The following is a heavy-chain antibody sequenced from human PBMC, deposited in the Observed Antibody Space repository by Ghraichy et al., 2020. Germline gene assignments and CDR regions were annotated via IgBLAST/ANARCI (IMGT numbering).Heavy chain of an antibody. CDR3: AVQYYYDSSGYRIDY. J-gene: IGHJ4*02. CDR2: IYYSGST. D-gene: IGHD3-22*01. CDR1: GGSISSYY. Sequence: SQTLSLTCTVSGGSISSYYWSWIRQPPGKGLEWIGYIYYSGSTNYNPSLKSRVTISVDTSKNQFSLKLSSVTAADTAVYYCAVQYYYDSSGYRIDYWGQGTLVTVSS. V-gene: IGHV4-59*01.